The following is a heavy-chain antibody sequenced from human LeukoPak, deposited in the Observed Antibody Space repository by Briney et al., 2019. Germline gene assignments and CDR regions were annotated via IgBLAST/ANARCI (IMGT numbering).Heavy chain of an antibody. CDR3: ATYTSGWYLSY. Sequence: SETLSLTCTVSGGSISSYSWNWIRQPPGKGLEWIGYFFYSGSTNYNPSLKSRVTISLDTSNNQFSLRLHSVTAADTAIYYCATYTSGWYLSYWGQGTLVTVSS. CDR1: GGSISSYS. CDR2: FFYSGST. V-gene: IGHV4-59*01. J-gene: IGHJ4*02. D-gene: IGHD6-19*01.